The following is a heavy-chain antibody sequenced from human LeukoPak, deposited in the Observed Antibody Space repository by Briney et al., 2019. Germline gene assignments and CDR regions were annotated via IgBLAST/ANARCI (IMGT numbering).Heavy chain of an antibody. J-gene: IGHJ4*02. CDR2: INPSGGST. CDR3: ARPGSGYAVDY. CDR1: GYTLTSYY. V-gene: IGHV1-46*01. D-gene: IGHD5-12*01. Sequence: ASVKVSCKASGYTLTSYYMHWVRQAPGQGLEWMGIINPSGGSTSYAQKFQGRVTMTRDTSTSTVYMELSSLRSEDTAVYYCARPGSGYAVDYWGQGTLVTVSS.